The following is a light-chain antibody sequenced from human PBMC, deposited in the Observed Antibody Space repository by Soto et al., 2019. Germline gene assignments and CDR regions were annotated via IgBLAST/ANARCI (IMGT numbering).Light chain of an antibody. Sequence: HSVLTQPPSASGSPGQSVTISCTGTSSDVGGSNYVSWYQQHPGKAPKLVIYAVSQRPSEVPARFSGSKSGNTASLTVSGLQADDEADYYCSSYAGSNNWVFGGGTKLTVL. J-gene: IGLJ3*02. CDR1: SSDVGGSNY. V-gene: IGLV2-8*01. CDR3: SSYAGSNNWV. CDR2: AVS.